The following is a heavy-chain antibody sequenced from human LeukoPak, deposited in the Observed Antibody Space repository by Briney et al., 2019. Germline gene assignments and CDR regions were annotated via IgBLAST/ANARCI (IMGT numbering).Heavy chain of an antibody. J-gene: IGHJ4*02. V-gene: IGHV3-66*01. CDR2: IYSGGST. CDR3: ARASDIVATTH. CDR1: GFTVSSNY. D-gene: IGHD5-12*01. Sequence: HPGGSLRLSCAASGFTVSSNYMSWVRQAPGKGLEWVSVIYSGGSTYYADSVKGRFTISRDNSKNTLYLQMNSLRAEDTAVYYCARASDIVATTHWGQGTLVTVSS.